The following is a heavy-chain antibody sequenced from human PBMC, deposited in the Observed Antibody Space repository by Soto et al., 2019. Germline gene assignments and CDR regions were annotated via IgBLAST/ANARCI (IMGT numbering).Heavy chain of an antibody. J-gene: IGHJ5*02. Sequence: SETLSLTCAVYGGSFSGYYWSWIRQPPGKGLEWIGEINHSGSTNYNPSLKSRVTISVDTSKNQFSLKLSSVTAADTAVYYCASLGDNNWFDPWGQGTLVTVSS. V-gene: IGHV4-34*01. CDR2: INHSGST. D-gene: IGHD2-21*02. CDR1: GGSFSGYY. CDR3: ASLGDNNWFDP.